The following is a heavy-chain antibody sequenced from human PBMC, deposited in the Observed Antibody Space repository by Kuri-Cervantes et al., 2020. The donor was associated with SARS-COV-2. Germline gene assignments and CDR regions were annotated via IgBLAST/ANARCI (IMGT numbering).Heavy chain of an antibody. J-gene: IGHJ3*02. CDR3: ARGKFYSIAARHHDAFDI. Sequence: ASVKVSCKASGYTFTSYDINWVRQATGQGLEWMGWMNPNSGNTGYAQKFQGRVTMTRNTSISTAYMELSSLRSEDTAVYYCARGKFYSIAARHHDAFDIWGQGTMVTVSS. CDR1: GYTFTSYD. V-gene: IGHV1-8*01. D-gene: IGHD6-6*01. CDR2: MNPNSGNT.